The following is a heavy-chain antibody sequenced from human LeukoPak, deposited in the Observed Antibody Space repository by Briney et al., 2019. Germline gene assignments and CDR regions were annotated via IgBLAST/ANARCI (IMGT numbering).Heavy chain of an antibody. J-gene: IGHJ5*02. Sequence: GGSLRLSCAASGFTFRSYAMSWVRQAPGKGLEWVSAISGSGGSTYYADSVKGRFTISRDNSKNTLYLQMNSLRAEDTAVYYCAKDRQNYYGSGSYYSNWFDPWGQGTLVTVSS. CDR2: ISGSGGST. CDR1: GFTFRSYA. D-gene: IGHD3-10*01. CDR3: AKDRQNYYGSGSYYSNWFDP. V-gene: IGHV3-23*01.